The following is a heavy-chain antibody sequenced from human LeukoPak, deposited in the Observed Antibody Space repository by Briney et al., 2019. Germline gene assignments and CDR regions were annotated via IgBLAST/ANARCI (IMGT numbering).Heavy chain of an antibody. CDR1: GFTFSSYG. V-gene: IGHV3-21*01. CDR2: ISSSSSYI. J-gene: IGHJ4*02. CDR3: ASGGRYYGSGSYR. D-gene: IGHD3-10*01. Sequence: GGSLRLSCAASGFTFSSYGMSWVRQAPGKGLEWVSSISSSSSYIYYADSVKGRFTISRDNAKNSLYLQMNSLRAEDTAVYYCASGGRYYGSGSYRWGQGTLVTVSS.